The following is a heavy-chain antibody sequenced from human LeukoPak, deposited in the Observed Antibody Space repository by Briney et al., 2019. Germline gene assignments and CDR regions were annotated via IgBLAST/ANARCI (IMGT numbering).Heavy chain of an antibody. D-gene: IGHD3-16*01. Sequence: SETLSLTCTVSGGSISSSSYYWGWIRQPPGKGLEWIGSIYYSGSTYYNPSLKSRVTISVDTSKNQFSLKLSSATAADTAVYYCARGGDYVDFDYWGQGTLVTVSS. CDR1: GGSISSSSYY. CDR3: ARGGDYVDFDY. J-gene: IGHJ4*02. V-gene: IGHV4-39*07. CDR2: IYYSGST.